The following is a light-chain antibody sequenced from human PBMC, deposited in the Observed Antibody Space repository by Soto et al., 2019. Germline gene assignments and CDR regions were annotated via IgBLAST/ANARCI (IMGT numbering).Light chain of an antibody. CDR2: GAS. CDR3: QQYISTPWT. Sequence: EIVLTQSPGTLSLSPGERATLSCRASQSVSSNSLAWYQHRPGQPPRLVIYGASSRATGIPDRFSGSGSGSGTDFTLTISRLEPEDFAVYYCQQYISTPWTFGQGTKMEIK. V-gene: IGKV3-20*01. CDR1: QSVSSNS. J-gene: IGKJ1*01.